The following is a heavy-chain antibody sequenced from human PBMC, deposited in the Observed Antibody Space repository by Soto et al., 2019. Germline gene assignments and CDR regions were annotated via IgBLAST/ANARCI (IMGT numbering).Heavy chain of an antibody. CDR2: ISYDGSNK. Sequence: QVQLVESGGGVVQPGRSLRLSCAASGFTFSSYGMHWVRQAPGKGLEWVAVISYDGSNKYYADSVKGRFTISRDNSKNTLYLQMNRLRAEDSDVYYCAKNHFITTVAPVGYWGQGTLVTVSS. CDR1: GFTFSSYG. CDR3: AKNHFITTVAPVGY. V-gene: IGHV3-30*18. J-gene: IGHJ4*02. D-gene: IGHD4-17*01.